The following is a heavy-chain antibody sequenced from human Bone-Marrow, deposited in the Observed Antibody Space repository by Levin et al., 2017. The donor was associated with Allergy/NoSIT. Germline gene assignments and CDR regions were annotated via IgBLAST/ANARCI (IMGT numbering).Heavy chain of an antibody. CDR2: VSGSGGST. V-gene: IGHV3-23*01. Sequence: GESLKISCAASGFTFSNCAMHWVRQAPGKGLEWVSGVSGSGGSTDYADSVKGRFTISRDNSKSTLYLQMNSLRAEDTAVYFCAKDTVVTTVGDHFDYWGQGTLVTVSS. CDR3: AKDTVVTTVGDHFDY. D-gene: IGHD4-17*01. J-gene: IGHJ4*02. CDR1: GFTFSNCA.